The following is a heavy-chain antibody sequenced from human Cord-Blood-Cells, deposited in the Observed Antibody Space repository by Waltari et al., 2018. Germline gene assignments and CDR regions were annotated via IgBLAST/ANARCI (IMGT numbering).Heavy chain of an antibody. V-gene: IGHV1-2*02. CDR3: ARPNSGSYYDAFDI. D-gene: IGHD1-26*01. CDR2: INPNSGCT. CDR1: GYTFTGYY. Sequence: QVQLVQSGAEVKKPGASVKVSCKASGYTFTGYYMHWVRQAPGQGLEWMGWINPNSGCTNYAQKFQGRVTMTRDTSISTAYMELSRLRSDDTAVYYCARPNSGSYYDAFDIWGQGTMVTVSS. J-gene: IGHJ3*02.